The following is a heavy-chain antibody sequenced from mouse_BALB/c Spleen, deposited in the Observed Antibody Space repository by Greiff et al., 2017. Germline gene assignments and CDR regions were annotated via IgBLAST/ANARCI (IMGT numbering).Heavy chain of an antibody. CDR3: ARALYGHFFAY. CDR2: IWAGGST. Sequence: VKLMESGPGLVAPSQSLSITCTVSGFSLTSYGVHWVRQPPGKGLEWLGVIWAGGSTNYNSALMSRLSISKDNSKSQVFLKMNSLQTDDTAMYYCARALYGHFFAYWGQGTLVTVSA. J-gene: IGHJ3*01. CDR1: GFSLTSYG. D-gene: IGHD2-1*01. V-gene: IGHV2-9*02.